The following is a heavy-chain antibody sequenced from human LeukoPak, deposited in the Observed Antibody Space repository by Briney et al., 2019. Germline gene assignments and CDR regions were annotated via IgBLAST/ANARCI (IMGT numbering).Heavy chain of an antibody. CDR1: GFTFSSYS. V-gene: IGHV3-21*01. CDR2: ISSSSSYI. D-gene: IGHD5-12*01. CDR3: ARYLATSYYYYYYMDV. Sequence: PGGSLRLSCAASGFTFSSYSMNWVRRAPGKGLEWVSSISSSSSYIYYADSVKGRFTISRDNAKNSLYLQMNSLRAEDTAVYYCARYLATSYYYYYYMDVWGKGTTVTVSS. J-gene: IGHJ6*03.